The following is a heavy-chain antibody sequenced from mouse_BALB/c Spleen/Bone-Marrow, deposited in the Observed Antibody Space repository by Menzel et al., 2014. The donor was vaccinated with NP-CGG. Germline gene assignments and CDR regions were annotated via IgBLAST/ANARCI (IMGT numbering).Heavy chain of an antibody. D-gene: IGHD2-1*01. V-gene: IGHV3-6*02. CDR3: ARYGNYNAMDY. CDR1: GYSITSGYY. CDR2: ISYDGSN. J-gene: IGHJ4*01. Sequence: VQLKESGPGLVKPSQSLSLTCSVTGYSITSGYYWNWIPQFPGNKLEWMGYISYDGSNNYNPSLKNRISITRDTSKNQFFLKLNSVTTEDTATYYCARYGNYNAMDYWGQGTSVTVSS.